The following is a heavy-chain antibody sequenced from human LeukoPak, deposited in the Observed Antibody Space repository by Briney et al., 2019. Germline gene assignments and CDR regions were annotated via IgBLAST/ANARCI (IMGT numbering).Heavy chain of an antibody. D-gene: IGHD3-3*01. CDR3: ARGGRVPIFGVIKRYMDV. CDR2: ISYDGSNK. CDR1: GFTFSSYG. Sequence: PGGSLRLSCAASGFTFSSYGMHWVRQAPGKGLEWVAVISYDGSNKYYADSVKGRFTISRDNAKNSLFLQMNSLRAEDTAVYYCARGGRVPIFGVIKRYMDVWGKGTTVTVSS. V-gene: IGHV3-30*03. J-gene: IGHJ6*03.